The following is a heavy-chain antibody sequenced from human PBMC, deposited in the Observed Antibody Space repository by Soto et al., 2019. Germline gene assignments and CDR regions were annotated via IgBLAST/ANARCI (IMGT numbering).Heavy chain of an antibody. V-gene: IGHV1-18*01. CDR3: ARNRGSKWNKPVDY. D-gene: IGHD1-20*01. J-gene: IGHJ4*02. Sequence: QVQLVQSGAEVKKPGASVKVSCKASGYTFTSSGISWVRQAPGQGREWMGWISAYNGNTNYAKKLQGRVTMTTNTSTSTVYMALRSMISDDTAVFYCARNRGSKWNKPVDYWGQGALGTVA. CDR2: ISAYNGNT. CDR1: GYTFTSSG.